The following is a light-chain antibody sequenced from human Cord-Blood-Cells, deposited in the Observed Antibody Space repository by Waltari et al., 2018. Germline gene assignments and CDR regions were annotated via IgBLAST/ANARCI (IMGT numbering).Light chain of an antibody. J-gene: IGLJ3*02. CDR1: SSDVGGYNY. CDR3: SSYTSSSTWV. V-gene: IGLV2-14*01. Sequence: QSALTQPASVSGSPGQSITISCTGTSSDVGGYNYVSWYQQHPDKAPKLMLYDASKRPSGVSNRVSGSKSGNTASLTSSGLQAEDEADYYCSSYTSSSTWVFGGGTKLTVL. CDR2: DAS.